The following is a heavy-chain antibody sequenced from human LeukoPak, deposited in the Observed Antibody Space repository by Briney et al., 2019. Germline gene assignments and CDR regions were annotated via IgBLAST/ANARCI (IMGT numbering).Heavy chain of an antibody. V-gene: IGHV3-23*01. D-gene: IGHD6-13*01. CDR1: GFTFSSYA. J-gene: IGHJ5*02. CDR2: ISGSGGST. Sequence: PGGSLRLSCAASGFTFSSYAMSWVRQAPGKGLEWVSAISGSGGSTYYADSVKGRFTISRDNSKNTLYLQMNSLRAEDTAVYYCAKAGSSSWYTNWFDPWGQGTLVTVSS. CDR3: AKAGSSSWYTNWFDP.